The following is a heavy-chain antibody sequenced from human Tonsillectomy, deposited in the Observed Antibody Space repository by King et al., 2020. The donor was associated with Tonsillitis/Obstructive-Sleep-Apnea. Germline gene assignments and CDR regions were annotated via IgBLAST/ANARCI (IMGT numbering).Heavy chain of an antibody. CDR1: GSPFISIG. J-gene: IGHJ3*02. V-gene: IGHV3-7*01. Sequence: VQLVESGGGLFRRGGPLRLPCPASGSPFISIGMSWVRRAPGRGLEWGAKIREVEGGKYYGDFVKGRFTISRDNAKNSLYLQMNSLRAEDTAVYYCARDLTPIYDSSRYYDAFDIWGQGTVVTVSS. CDR2: IREVEGGK. CDR3: ARDLTPIYDSSRYYDAFDI. D-gene: IGHD3-22*01.